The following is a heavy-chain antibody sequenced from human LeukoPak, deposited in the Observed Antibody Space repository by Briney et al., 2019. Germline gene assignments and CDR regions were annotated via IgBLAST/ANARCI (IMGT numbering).Heavy chain of an antibody. CDR2: ISYDGSNK. V-gene: IGHV3-30*18. CDR3: AKELETMVRGVIALGGYYYYGMDV. J-gene: IGHJ6*02. Sequence: PGGSLRLSCAASGFTFSSYGMHWVRQAPGKGLEWVAVISYDGSNKYYADSVKGRFTISRDNSKNTLYLQMNSLRAEDTAVYYCAKELETMVRGVIALGGYYYYGMDVWGQGTTVTVSS. D-gene: IGHD3-10*01. CDR1: GFTFSSYG.